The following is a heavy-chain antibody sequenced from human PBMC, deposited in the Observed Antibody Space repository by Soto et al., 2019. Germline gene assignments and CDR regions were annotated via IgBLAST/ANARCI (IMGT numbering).Heavy chain of an antibody. V-gene: IGHV3-30*04. CDR1: GFIFSRYA. Sequence: PGGSLRLSCAASGFIFSRYAIHWVRQAPGKGLKWLAVISKDGSSKYYLDSVKGRFTISRDNSKNTVHLEMNSLRDEDTALYYCARSRSGAVADSFDFWGQGTLVTVS. J-gene: IGHJ4*02. D-gene: IGHD3-10*01. CDR2: ISKDGSSK. CDR3: ARSRSGAVADSFDF.